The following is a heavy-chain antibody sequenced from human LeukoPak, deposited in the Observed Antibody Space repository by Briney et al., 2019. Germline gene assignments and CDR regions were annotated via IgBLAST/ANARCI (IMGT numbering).Heavy chain of an antibody. D-gene: IGHD6-6*01. CDR1: GGSISGYY. J-gene: IGHJ4*02. CDR2: IYYSGST. CDR3: ARARSGTRLLFDY. V-gene: IGHV4-59*05. Sequence: PSETLSLTCSVSGGSISGYYWSWIRQPAGKGLEWIGRIYYSGSTYYNPSLKSRVTIDTSRNQFSLKLSSVTAADTAVYYCARARSGTRLLFDYWGQGTLVTVSS.